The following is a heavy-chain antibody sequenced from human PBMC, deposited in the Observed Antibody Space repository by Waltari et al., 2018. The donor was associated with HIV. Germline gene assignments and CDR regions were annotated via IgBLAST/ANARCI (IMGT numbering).Heavy chain of an antibody. Sequence: QVQMVQSGAEVKKPGASVKVSCKTSGFSLTGYYIHWVRQAPGQGLEWRGWIYSNTGDTNYGLQFEGRVTMTRDTSMRTAYMELRTLRSDDTALYYCARQMTFYDAFDVWGQGTFVTVSS. CDR3: ARQMTFYDAFDV. CDR1: GFSLTGYY. V-gene: IGHV1-2*02. CDR2: IYSNTGDT. J-gene: IGHJ3*01.